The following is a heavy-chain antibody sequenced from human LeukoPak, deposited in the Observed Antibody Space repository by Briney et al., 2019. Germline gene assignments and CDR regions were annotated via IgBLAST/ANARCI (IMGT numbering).Heavy chain of an antibody. D-gene: IGHD3-10*01. CDR1: GGSFSGYY. CDR3: ASQSITMVRGVTNWFDP. Sequence: SETLSLTCAVYGGSFSGYYWSWIRQPPGKGLEWIGEINHSGSTNYNPSLKSRVTISVDTSKNQFSLKLSSVTAADTAVYYCASQSITMVRGVTNWFDPWGQGTLVTVSS. J-gene: IGHJ5*02. V-gene: IGHV4-34*01. CDR2: INHSGST.